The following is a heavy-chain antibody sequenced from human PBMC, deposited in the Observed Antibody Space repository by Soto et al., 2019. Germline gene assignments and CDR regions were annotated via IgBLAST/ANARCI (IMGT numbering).Heavy chain of an antibody. CDR1: GGSFSGYY. D-gene: IGHD6-13*01. J-gene: IGHJ4*01. CDR3: ARSGHSSSDFDH. V-gene: IGHV4-34*09. CDR2: INHSGST. Sequence: LSLTCAVYGGSFSGYYWSWIRQPPGKGLEWIGEINHSGSTNYHPSLKSRVTISVDTSKNQFSLRLNSVTAADTAVYYCARSGHSSSDFDHWGQGTLVTVSS.